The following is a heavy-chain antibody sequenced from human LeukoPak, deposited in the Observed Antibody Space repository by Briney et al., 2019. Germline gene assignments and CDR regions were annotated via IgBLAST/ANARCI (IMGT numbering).Heavy chain of an antibody. CDR2: IYPSDSDA. V-gene: IGHV5-51*01. CDR3: ARLRYYYSSGSSDAFDI. D-gene: IGHD3-10*01. Sequence: GESLKISCKGSGYSFTTYWIAWVRQMPGKGLEWMGIIYPSDSDARYSPSFQGQVTISADKSISTAYLQWSSLKASDTAMYYCARLRYYYSSGSSDAFDIWGQGTMVTVSS. J-gene: IGHJ3*02. CDR1: GYSFTTYW.